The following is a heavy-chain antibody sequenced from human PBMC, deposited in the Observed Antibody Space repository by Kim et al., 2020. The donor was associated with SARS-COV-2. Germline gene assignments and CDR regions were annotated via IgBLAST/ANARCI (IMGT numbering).Heavy chain of an antibody. J-gene: IGHJ4*02. CDR2: ISASGGST. CDR1: GFSFNTYA. CDR3: ATFRDFWSGFPYYFDY. D-gene: IGHD3-3*01. V-gene: IGHV3-23*01. Sequence: GGSLRLSCAASGFSFNTYAMSWVRQAPGKGLEWVSGISASGGSTYYADSVKGRFTISRDNSKNTLHLQMNSLRVEDTAVYYCATFRDFWSGFPYYFDYWGQGTLVTVSS.